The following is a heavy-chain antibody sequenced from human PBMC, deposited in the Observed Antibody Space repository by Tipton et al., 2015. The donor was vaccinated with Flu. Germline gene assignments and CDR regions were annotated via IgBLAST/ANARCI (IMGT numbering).Heavy chain of an antibody. Sequence: LRLSCTVSGGSISSGGYCWSWIRQHPGKGLEWIGYIYYSGSTYYNPSLKSLVTISVDTSKNQFSLKLSSVTAADTAVYYCARAGYCRGGSCNRRNNWFDPWGQGTLVTVSS. CDR2: IYYSGST. D-gene: IGHD2-15*01. CDR3: ARAGYCRGGSCNRRNNWFDP. CDR1: GGSISSGGYC. V-gene: IGHV4-31*01. J-gene: IGHJ5*02.